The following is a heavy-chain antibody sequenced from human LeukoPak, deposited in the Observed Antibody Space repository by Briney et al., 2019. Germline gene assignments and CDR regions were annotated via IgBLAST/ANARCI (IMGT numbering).Heavy chain of an antibody. J-gene: IGHJ4*02. CDR1: GGSLSGYY. CDR2: INHSGST. V-gene: IGHV4-34*01. Sequence: PSETLSLTCAVYGGSLSGYYWSWIRQPPGKGLEWIGEINHSGSTNYNPSLKSRVTISVDTSKNQFSLKLTSVTAADTAVYYCARGLARDYGGNSEFDYWGQGTLVTVSS. CDR3: ARGLARDYGGNSEFDY. D-gene: IGHD4-23*01.